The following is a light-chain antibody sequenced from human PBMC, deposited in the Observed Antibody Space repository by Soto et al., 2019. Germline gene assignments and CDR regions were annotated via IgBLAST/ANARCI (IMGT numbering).Light chain of an antibody. J-gene: IGKJ2*01. V-gene: IGKV4-1*01. CDR3: QQYYSSPRT. CDR1: QSVLYSSTNKNY. CDR2: WAS. Sequence: DIVMTQSPDSLAVSLGERATINCKSSQSVLYSSTNKNYLAWYQQKAGQPPKLLIYWASTRESGVPDRISGSGSGTDFTLTISSLQAEDVAVYYCQQYYSSPRTFGLGTKLEIK.